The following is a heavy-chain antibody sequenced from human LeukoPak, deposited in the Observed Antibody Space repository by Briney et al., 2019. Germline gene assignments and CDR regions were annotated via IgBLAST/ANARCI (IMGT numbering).Heavy chain of an antibody. Sequence: PSETLSLTCAVSGYSISSAYYWGWIRQPPGKGLEWIGSIYHSGSTYYNPSLKSRVTISVDTSKNQFSLKLSSVTAADTAVYYCAKGSTSCPFDYWGQGTLVTVSS. V-gene: IGHV4-38-2*01. D-gene: IGHD2-2*01. CDR2: IYHSGST. CDR1: GYSISSAYY. J-gene: IGHJ4*02. CDR3: AKGSTSCPFDY.